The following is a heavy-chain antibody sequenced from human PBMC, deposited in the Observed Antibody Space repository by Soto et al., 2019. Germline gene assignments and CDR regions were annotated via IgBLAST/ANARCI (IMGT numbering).Heavy chain of an antibody. CDR2: ISWNSGSI. V-gene: IGHV3-9*01. Sequence: EVQLVESGGGLVQPGRSLRLSCAASGFTFDDYAMHWVRQAPGKGLEWVSGISWNSGSIGYADSVKGRFTISRDNAKNSLYPQMNSLRAEDTALYYCAKDTEGPRITIFGVVGGYDYWGQGTLVTVSS. CDR1: GFTFDDYA. CDR3: AKDTEGPRITIFGVVGGYDY. J-gene: IGHJ4*02. D-gene: IGHD3-3*01.